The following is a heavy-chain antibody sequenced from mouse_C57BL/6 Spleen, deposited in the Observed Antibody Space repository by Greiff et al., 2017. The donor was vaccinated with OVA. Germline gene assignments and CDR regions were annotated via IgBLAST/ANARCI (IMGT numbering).Heavy chain of an antibody. J-gene: IGHJ3*01. V-gene: IGHV1-62-2*01. D-gene: IGHD2-5*01. CDR1: GYTFTEYT. CDR2: FYPGSGSI. CDR3: ARHEESNHRFAY. Sequence: QVQLQQSGAELVKPGASVKLTCKASGYTFTEYTIHWVKQRSGQGLEWIGWFYPGSGSIKYNEKFKDKATLTADKSSSTVYMELSRLTSEDAAVYFCARHEESNHRFAYWGQGTLVTVSA.